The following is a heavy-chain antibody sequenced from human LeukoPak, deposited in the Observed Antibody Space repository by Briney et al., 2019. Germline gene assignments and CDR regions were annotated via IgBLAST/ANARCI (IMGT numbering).Heavy chain of an antibody. CDR1: GGSFSGYY. J-gene: IGHJ4*02. D-gene: IGHD3-3*02. CDR3: ALGDYVDY. Sequence: SETPSLTCAVYGGSFSGYYWSWIRQPPGKGLEWIGEINHSGSTNYNPSLKSRVTISVDTSKNQFSLKLSSVTAADTAVYYCALGDYVDYWGQGTLVTVSS. V-gene: IGHV4-34*01. CDR2: INHSGST.